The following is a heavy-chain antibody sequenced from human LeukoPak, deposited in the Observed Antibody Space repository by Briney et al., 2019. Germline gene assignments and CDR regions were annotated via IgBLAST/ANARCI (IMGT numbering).Heavy chain of an antibody. CDR2: ISYDGSNK. Sequence: PGRSLRLSCAASGFTFSSYGMHWVRQAPGKGLEWVAVISYDGSNKYYADSVKGRFTISRDNSKSTLYLQMNSLRAEDTAVYYCAKDYYGSGSYYTHCFDYWGQGTLVTVSS. J-gene: IGHJ4*02. V-gene: IGHV3-30*18. CDR3: AKDYYGSGSYYTHCFDY. CDR1: GFTFSSYG. D-gene: IGHD3-10*01.